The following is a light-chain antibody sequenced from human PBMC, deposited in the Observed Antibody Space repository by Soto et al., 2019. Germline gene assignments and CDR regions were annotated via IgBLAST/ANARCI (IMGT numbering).Light chain of an antibody. CDR1: QSVSRN. CDR2: GAS. CDR3: QQYNNWPSFT. Sequence: EIVMTQSPATLSVSPGERATLSCRASQSVSRNLAWYQQKPGQAPRLLIYGASTRATGIPVRFSGSGSGTEYTLTISSLQSEDFAVYYCQQYNNWPSFTFGPGTKVDIK. J-gene: IGKJ3*01. V-gene: IGKV3-15*01.